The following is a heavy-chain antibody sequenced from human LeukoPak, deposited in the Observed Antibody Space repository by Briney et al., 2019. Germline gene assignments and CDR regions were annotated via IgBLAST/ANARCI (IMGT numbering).Heavy chain of an antibody. CDR1: GFTFSGYW. J-gene: IGHJ4*02. Sequence: GGSLRLSCAASGFTFSGYWMHWVRQAPGKGLVWVSRIKSDGSSTSYADSVKGRFTISRDNVKNTPYLQTNSLRAEDTAVYYCARDSAMVRGVILDYWGQGTLVTVSS. V-gene: IGHV3-74*01. CDR3: ARDSAMVRGVILDY. D-gene: IGHD3-10*01. CDR2: IKSDGSST.